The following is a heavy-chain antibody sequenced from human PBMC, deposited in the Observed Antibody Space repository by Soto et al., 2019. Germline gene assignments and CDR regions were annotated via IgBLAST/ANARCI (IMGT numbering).Heavy chain of an antibody. CDR1: GFTFGDYA. J-gene: IGHJ3*02. D-gene: IGHD2-15*01. CDR2: IRSKAYGGTT. CDR3: TSSGGSSYNAFDI. Sequence: GGSLRLSCTASGFTFGDYAMSWVRQAPGKGLEWVGFIRSKAYGGTTEYAASVKGRFTISRDDSKSIAYLQMNSLKTEDTAVYYCTSSGGSSYNAFDIWGQGTMVTVSS. V-gene: IGHV3-49*04.